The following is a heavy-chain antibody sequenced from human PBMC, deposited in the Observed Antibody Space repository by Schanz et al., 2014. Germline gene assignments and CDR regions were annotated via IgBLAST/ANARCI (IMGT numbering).Heavy chain of an antibody. V-gene: IGHV3-9*01. CDR1: GFTFDKYA. D-gene: IGHD6-19*01. CDR3: AASSGWHPSTDY. CDR2: INSVGSNT. Sequence: EVQLVESGGGLVQPGKSLRLSCAASGFTFDKYAMHWVRQDPGKGLVWVARINSVGSNTDYADSVTGRFTISRDNAKSSLYLQMNSLRVEDTAVYYCAASSGWHPSTDYWGQGTLVTVSS. J-gene: IGHJ4*02.